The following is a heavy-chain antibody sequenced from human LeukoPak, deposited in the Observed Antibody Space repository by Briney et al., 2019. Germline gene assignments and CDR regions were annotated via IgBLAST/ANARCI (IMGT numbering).Heavy chain of an antibody. CDR1: GGSIISRGYY. D-gene: IGHD3-16*01. CDR2: TYYTGST. J-gene: IGHJ4*01. V-gene: IGHV4-39*01. CDR3: ARSETIMIKFDY. Sequence: SETLSLTCTVSGGSIISRGYYWGWIRQPPGKGLEWIGSTYYTGSTYYNPSLKSRVTISVDASKDQFSLKMSSVTAADTAVYYCARSETIMIKFDYWGHGALVTVSS.